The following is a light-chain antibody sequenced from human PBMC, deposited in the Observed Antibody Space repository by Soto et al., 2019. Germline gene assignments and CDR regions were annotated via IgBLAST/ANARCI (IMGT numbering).Light chain of an antibody. Sequence: DVVLTQSPLSLPVTLVQPASISFMSSQILVHSDGNTYLSWFQQRPGQSPRRLIYQVSNRDSGVPDRFSGSGSVTDFTLKISRVEAEDVGVYYCLQATHWPHNFGQGTKVDIK. V-gene: IGKV2-30*02. J-gene: IGKJ2*01. CDR2: QVS. CDR3: LQATHWPHN. CDR1: QILVHSDGNTY.